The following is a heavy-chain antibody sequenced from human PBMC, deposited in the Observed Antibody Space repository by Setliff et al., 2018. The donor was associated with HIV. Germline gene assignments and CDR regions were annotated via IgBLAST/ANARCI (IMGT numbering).Heavy chain of an antibody. CDR1: GFSLRNSD. J-gene: IGHJ3*02. CDR2: ISGGFA. D-gene: IGHD6-19*01. Sequence: LRLSCAASGFSLRNSDVNWVRQAPGKGLEWVSSISGGFAYFADSVRGRFRLTKDDSKEILYLEMDSLRADDTALYYCAKDLSVRGSGFKGASLIWGQGTMVTVSS. V-gene: IGHV3-23*01. CDR3: AKDLSVRGSGFKGASLI.